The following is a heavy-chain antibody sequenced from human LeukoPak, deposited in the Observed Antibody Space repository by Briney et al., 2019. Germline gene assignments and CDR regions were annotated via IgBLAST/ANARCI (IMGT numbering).Heavy chain of an antibody. V-gene: IGHV1-69*13. Sequence: SVKVSCKASGGTFNNYVISWVRQAPGQGLEWMGGTIPMSGTSKYTQRFQGRVTITADGSTNTAYMELSSLGSDDTAVYYCARDVGVSGAFDIWGQGTMVTVSS. CDR3: ARDVGVSGAFDI. J-gene: IGHJ3*02. D-gene: IGHD2-21*01. CDR1: GGTFNNYV. CDR2: TIPMSGTS.